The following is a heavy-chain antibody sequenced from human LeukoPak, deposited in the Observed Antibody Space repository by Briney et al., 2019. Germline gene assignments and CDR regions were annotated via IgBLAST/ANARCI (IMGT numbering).Heavy chain of an antibody. J-gene: IGHJ3*02. Sequence: PGGSLRLSCAASGFTFSSYEMHWVRQAPGKGLEWVSYISGDGSSMDYADSVKGRFIISRDNAKNSLFLYMDSLRAEDTALYYFARQFFSYGPPDPCDIWGQGTMVTV. CDR2: ISGDGSSM. V-gene: IGHV3-48*03. D-gene: IGHD5-18*01. CDR1: GFTFSSYE. CDR3: ARQFFSYGPPDPCDI.